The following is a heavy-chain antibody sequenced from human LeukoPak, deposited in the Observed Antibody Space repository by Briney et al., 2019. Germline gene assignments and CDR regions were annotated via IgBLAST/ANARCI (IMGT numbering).Heavy chain of an antibody. D-gene: IGHD3-3*01. V-gene: IGHV1-2*02. CDR2: INLNSGGT. Sequence: ASVKVSCEASGYTFTGYYMHWVRQAPGQGLEWMGWINLNSGGTNYAQKFQGRVTMTRDTSISTAYMELSRLRSDDTAVYYCAREGGFSEAVDYWGQGTLLTVSS. CDR1: GYTFTGYY. J-gene: IGHJ4*02. CDR3: AREGGFSEAVDY.